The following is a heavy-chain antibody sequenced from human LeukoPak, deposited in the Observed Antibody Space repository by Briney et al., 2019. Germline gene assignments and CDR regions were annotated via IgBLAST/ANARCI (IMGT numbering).Heavy chain of an antibody. CDR3: ARDAKKYYYDSSGYYY. CDR2: INPNSGGT. Sequence: EASVKVSCKASGYTFTGYYMHWVRQAPGQGLEWMGWINPNSGGTNYAQKFQGRVTMTRDTSISTAYMELSRLRSDDTAVYYCARDAKKYYYDSSGYYYWGQGTLVTVSS. CDR1: GYTFTGYY. D-gene: IGHD3-22*01. V-gene: IGHV1-2*02. J-gene: IGHJ4*02.